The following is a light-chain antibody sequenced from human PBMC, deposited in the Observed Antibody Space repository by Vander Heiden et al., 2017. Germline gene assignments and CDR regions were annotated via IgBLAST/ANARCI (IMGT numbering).Light chain of an antibody. CDR3: QQDDNLPLT. J-gene: IGKJ4*01. CDR1: QDISNY. CDR2: DAS. V-gene: IGKV1-33*01. Sequence: DIQMPQSPSSLSASVGDRVTITCQASQDISNYLNWYQQKPGKAPKLLIYDASNLETGVPSRFSGSGSGTDFTFTISSLQPEDIATYYCQQDDNLPLTFGGGTKVVIK.